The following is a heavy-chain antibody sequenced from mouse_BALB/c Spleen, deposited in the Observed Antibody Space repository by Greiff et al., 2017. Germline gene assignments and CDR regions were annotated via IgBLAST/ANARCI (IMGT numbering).Heavy chain of an antibody. V-gene: IGHV5-17*02. CDR3: ARVRDYDGSWYFDV. D-gene: IGHD1-2*01. CDR2: ISSGSSTI. J-gene: IGHJ1*01. Sequence: EVKVVESGGGLVQPGGSRKLSCAASGFTFSSFGMHWVRQAPEKGLEWVAYISSGSSTIYYADTVKGRFTISRDNPKNTLFLQMTSLRSEDTAMYYCARVRDYDGSWYFDVWGAGTTVTVSS. CDR1: GFTFSSFG.